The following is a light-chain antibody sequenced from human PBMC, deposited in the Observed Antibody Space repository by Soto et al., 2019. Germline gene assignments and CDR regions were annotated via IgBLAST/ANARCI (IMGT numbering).Light chain of an antibody. J-gene: IGLJ2*01. V-gene: IGLV2-23*03. CDR1: SSEVGNYEL. CDR3: CSYAGSSTFGV. CDR2: EGS. Sequence: QSALNQPASVSGSPGQSLTISCIGTSSEVGNYELVSWYQQLPGKAPKLMIYEGSKRPSGGSNRFSGSKSGNTAYLTISGLQAEDEADYYCCSYAGSSTFGVFGGGTKLTVL.